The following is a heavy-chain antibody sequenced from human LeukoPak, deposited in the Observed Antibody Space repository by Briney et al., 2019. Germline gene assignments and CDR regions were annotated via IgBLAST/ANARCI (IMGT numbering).Heavy chain of an antibody. CDR2: ITGSGDST. CDR3: AAITPPDY. CDR1: GFTFSTYA. Sequence: GGSLRLSCAASGFTFSTYAMSWVRQAPGKGLEWVSAITGSGDSTYYADSVRGRFTISRDNSKNTLFLQMNTLRAEDTAVYYCAAITPPDYWGQGTLVTVSS. V-gene: IGHV3-23*01. J-gene: IGHJ4*02. D-gene: IGHD4-23*01.